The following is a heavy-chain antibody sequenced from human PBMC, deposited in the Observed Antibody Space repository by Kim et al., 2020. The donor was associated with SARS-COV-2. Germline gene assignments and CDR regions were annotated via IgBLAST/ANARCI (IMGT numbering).Heavy chain of an antibody. CDR2: YGGTT. D-gene: IGHD1-1*01. Sequence: YGGTTEYAASVKGRFTISRDDSKSIAYLQMNSLKTEDTAVYYCTVEGYNYWGQGTLVTVSS. V-gene: IGHV3-49*02. CDR3: TVEGYNY. J-gene: IGHJ4*02.